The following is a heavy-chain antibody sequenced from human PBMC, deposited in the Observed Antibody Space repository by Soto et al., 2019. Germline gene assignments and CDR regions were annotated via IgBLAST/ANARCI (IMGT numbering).Heavy chain of an antibody. V-gene: IGHV1-69*13. CDR2: IIPIFGTA. Sequence: ASVKVSCKASGGTLSSYAISWVRQAPGQGLEWMGGIIPIFGTANYAQKFQGRVTITADESTSTAYMELSSLRSEDTAVYYCARATYYYDSSGYWAAFDIWGQGTMVTVSS. J-gene: IGHJ3*02. D-gene: IGHD3-22*01. CDR1: GGTLSSYA. CDR3: ARATYYYDSSGYWAAFDI.